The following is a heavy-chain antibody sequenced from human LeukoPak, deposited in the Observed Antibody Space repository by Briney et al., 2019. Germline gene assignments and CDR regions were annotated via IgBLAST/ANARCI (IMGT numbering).Heavy chain of an antibody. Sequence: GGSLRLSCAASGFTVSDTYMTWVRQPPGKGLEYVSIFYSGGATDYAASVKGRFTISRDESKNTVYLHMNNVRADDTAKYYCARGGANTFNSYYYYSLDVRGKGTTVTVSS. J-gene: IGHJ6*04. D-gene: IGHD3-10*01. CDR3: ARGGANTFNSYYYYSLDV. CDR1: GFTVSDTY. V-gene: IGHV3-53*03. CDR2: FYSGGAT.